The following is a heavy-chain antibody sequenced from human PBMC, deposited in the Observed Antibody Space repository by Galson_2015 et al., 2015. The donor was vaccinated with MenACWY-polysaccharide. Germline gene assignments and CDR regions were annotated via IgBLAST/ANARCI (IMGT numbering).Heavy chain of an antibody. V-gene: IGHV3-7*01. Sequence: SLRLSCAASGFTFSKYWMSWVRQAPGKGLEWVANIKGDGSVKNYVDSVRGRFTISSDDATNSVFLQMSSLTGEGTAVYFCARSWFGEEDAFDTWGQGTMVTVST. CDR2: IKGDGSVK. CDR1: GFTFSKYW. CDR3: ARSWFGEEDAFDT. J-gene: IGHJ3*02. D-gene: IGHD3-10*01.